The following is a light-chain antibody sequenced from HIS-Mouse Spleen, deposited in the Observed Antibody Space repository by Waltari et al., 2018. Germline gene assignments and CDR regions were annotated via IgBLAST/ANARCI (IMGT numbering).Light chain of an antibody. Sequence: QSVLTQQPSASGTPGQRVTISCSGSSSNIGSNYVYWYQPLPGPAPKLLIYRNNQRPSGVPDRFSGSKSGTSASLAISGLRSEDEADYYCAAWDDSLSGPVFGGGTKLTVL. CDR3: AAWDDSLSGPV. V-gene: IGLV1-47*01. CDR2: RNN. CDR1: SSNIGSNY. J-gene: IGLJ3*02.